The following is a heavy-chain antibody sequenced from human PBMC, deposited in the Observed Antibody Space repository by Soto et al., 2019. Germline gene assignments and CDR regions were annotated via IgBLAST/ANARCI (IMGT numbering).Heavy chain of an antibody. D-gene: IGHD5-18*01. CDR3: AREERVLWSYYYYYMDV. CDR2: IWYDGSNK. J-gene: IGHJ6*03. V-gene: IGHV3-33*01. CDR1: GFTFSSYG. Sequence: QVQLVESGGGVVQPGRSLRLSCAASGFTFSSYGMHWVRQAPGKGLEWVAVIWYDGSNKYYADSVKGRFTISRDNSKNTLYLQMNSLRAEDTAVYYCAREERVLWSYYYYYMDVWGKGTTVTVSS.